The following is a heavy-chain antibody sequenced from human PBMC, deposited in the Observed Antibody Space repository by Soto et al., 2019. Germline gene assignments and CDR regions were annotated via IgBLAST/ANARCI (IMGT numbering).Heavy chain of an antibody. V-gene: IGHV1-69*13. Sequence: SVKVSCKASGGTFSSYAISWVRQAPGQGLEWMGGIIPIFGTANYAQKFQGRVTITADESTSTAYMELSSLRSEDTAVYYCARVTREMATARAFDIWGQGTMVTVSS. D-gene: IGHD5-18*01. J-gene: IGHJ3*02. CDR1: GGTFSSYA. CDR2: IIPIFGTA. CDR3: ARVTREMATARAFDI.